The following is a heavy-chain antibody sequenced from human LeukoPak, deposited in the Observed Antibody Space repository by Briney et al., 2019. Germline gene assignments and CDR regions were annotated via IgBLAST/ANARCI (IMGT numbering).Heavy chain of an antibody. Sequence: PSQTLSLTCTVSGGSISSGGYYWSWIRQHPGKGLEWIGYIYYSGSTYYNPSLKSRVTISVDTSKNQFFLKLSSVTAADTAVYYCASGPDYYDSSGPPNYYFDYWGQGTLVTVSS. CDR2: IYYSGST. CDR1: GGSISSGGYY. CDR3: ASGPDYYDSSGPPNYYFDY. V-gene: IGHV4-31*03. J-gene: IGHJ4*02. D-gene: IGHD3-22*01.